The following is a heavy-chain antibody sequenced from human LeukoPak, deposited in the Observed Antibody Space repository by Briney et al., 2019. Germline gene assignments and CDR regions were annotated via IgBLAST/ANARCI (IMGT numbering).Heavy chain of an antibody. CDR3: ARLYTSSSVTGDY. CDR2: IYHSGST. V-gene: IGHV4-38-2*02. D-gene: IGHD6-6*01. Sequence: PSETLSLTCTVSGYSISSGYYWEWIRQPPRKGLEWIGRIYHSGSTYYNPSLQSRVTMAVATSKNQISLKLISLTAADPAEYYCARLYTSSSVTGDYWGQGALVTVSS. J-gene: IGHJ4*02. CDR1: GYSISSGYY.